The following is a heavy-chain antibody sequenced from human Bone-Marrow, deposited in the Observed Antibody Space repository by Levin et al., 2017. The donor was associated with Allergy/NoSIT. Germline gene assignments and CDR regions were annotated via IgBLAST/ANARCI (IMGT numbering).Heavy chain of an antibody. CDR2: IRGGGGVT. V-gene: IGHV3-23*01. CDR1: GFSFSNYA. J-gene: IGHJ3*01. D-gene: IGHD2-8*01. Sequence: GESLKISCAASGFSFSNYAMSWVRQAPGKGLECVSSIRGGGGVTYYADSVQGRFTISRDNSKNTVFLQMNGLRGDDTAIYYCAKDRALYPPKAFDVWGQGTMVTVSS. CDR3: AKDRALYPPKAFDV.